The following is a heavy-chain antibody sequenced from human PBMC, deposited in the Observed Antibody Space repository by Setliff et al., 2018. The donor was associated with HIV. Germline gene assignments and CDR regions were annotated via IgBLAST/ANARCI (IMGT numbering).Heavy chain of an antibody. J-gene: IGHJ5*02. CDR2: ISSSSYYI. CDR3: ASSGSGSYINWFGP. Sequence: PGGSLRLSCAASGFTFSSYTMNWVRQAPGKGLEWVSSISSSSYYIYYADSVKGRFTISRDNAKNSLFLQMNSLRAEDTAAYYCASSGSGSYINWFGPWGQGTLVTVSS. V-gene: IGHV3-21*01. CDR1: GFTFSSYT. D-gene: IGHD3-10*01.